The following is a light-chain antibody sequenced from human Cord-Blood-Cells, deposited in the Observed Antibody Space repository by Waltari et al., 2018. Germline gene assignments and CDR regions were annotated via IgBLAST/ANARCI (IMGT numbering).Light chain of an antibody. J-gene: IGLJ2*01. CDR1: SLRSYY. V-gene: IGLV3-19*01. CDR3: NSRDSSGNHVV. Sequence: SSELTQDPAVSVALGQTVRITCQGDSLRSYYASWYQQKQGQAPVLVIYGKNNRPSGIPDQFSGSSSGNTASLTITGAQAEDEADYYCNSRDSSGNHVVFGGGTKLTVL. CDR2: GKN.